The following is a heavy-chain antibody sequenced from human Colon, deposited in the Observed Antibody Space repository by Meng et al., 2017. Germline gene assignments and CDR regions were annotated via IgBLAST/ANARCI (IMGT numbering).Heavy chain of an antibody. CDR1: GGSISSGDYY. V-gene: IGHV4-30-4*01. CDR3: ARDRKHYGERGWFDP. D-gene: IGHD4-17*01. J-gene: IGHJ5*02. CDR2: IYYSGST. Sequence: QVQPPESGPGLVQPSQTLSLTCTVSGGSISSGDYYWSWIRQPPGKGLEWIGYIYYSGSTYSNASLKSRVTISIDRSKNQFSLKLSSVTAADTAVYYCARDRKHYGERGWFDPWGQGTLVTVSS.